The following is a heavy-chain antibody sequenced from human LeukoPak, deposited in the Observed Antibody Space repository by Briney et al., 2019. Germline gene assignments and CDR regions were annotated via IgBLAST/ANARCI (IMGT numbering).Heavy chain of an antibody. CDR3: AKYYGSGSYYKTPPPYFDY. J-gene: IGHJ4*02. Sequence: GGSLRLSCAASGFTFSSYAMSWVRQAPGKVLEWVSAISGSGGSTYYADSVKGRFTISRDNSKNTLYLQMNSLRAEDTAVYYCAKYYGSGSYYKTPPPYFDYWGQGTLVTVSS. CDR2: ISGSGGST. V-gene: IGHV3-23*01. CDR1: GFTFSSYA. D-gene: IGHD3-10*01.